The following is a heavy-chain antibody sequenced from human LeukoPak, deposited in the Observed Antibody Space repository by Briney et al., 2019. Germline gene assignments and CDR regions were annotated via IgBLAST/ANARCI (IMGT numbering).Heavy chain of an antibody. CDR3: ASIGRTTVIYAEYFQH. J-gene: IGHJ1*01. D-gene: IGHD4-17*01. CDR1: GGTFSSYA. V-gene: IGHV1-69*04. Sequence: ASVKVSCKASGGTFSSYAISWVRQAPGQGLEWMGRIIPILGIANYAQKFQGRVTITADKSTSTAYMELSSLRSEDTAVYYCASIGRTTVIYAEYFQHWGQGTLVTVSS. CDR2: IIPILGIA.